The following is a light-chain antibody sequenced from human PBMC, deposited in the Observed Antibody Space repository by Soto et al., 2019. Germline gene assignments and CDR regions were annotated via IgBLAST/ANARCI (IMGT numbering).Light chain of an antibody. CDR1: SSDVGGYNY. J-gene: IGLJ1*01. CDR2: DVS. Sequence: QSALTQPASVSGSPGQSITISCTGTSSDVGGYNYVSWYQQHPGKAPKLMIYDVSTRPSGVSNRFSGSKSGNTASLTISGLQAEDEADYYCSSYTSSSTLRVFGNGTKVTVL. V-gene: IGLV2-14*01. CDR3: SSYTSSSTLRV.